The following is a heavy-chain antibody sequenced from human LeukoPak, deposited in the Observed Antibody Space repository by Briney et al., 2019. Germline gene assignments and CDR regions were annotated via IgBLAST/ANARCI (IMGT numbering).Heavy chain of an antibody. J-gene: IGHJ4*02. CDR2: IYSDGST. CDR1: GFTVSSNY. CDR3: AKGRQNPRGNTDLDC. D-gene: IGHD1/OR15-1a*01. Sequence: GGSLRLSCAASGFTVSSNYMSWVRQAPGKGLEWVSLIYSDGSTYYADAVERRFTITRDNSKNTLYLQMNRLRAEDTAVYFCAKGRQNPRGNTDLDCWGQGTLVTVSS. V-gene: IGHV3-66*01.